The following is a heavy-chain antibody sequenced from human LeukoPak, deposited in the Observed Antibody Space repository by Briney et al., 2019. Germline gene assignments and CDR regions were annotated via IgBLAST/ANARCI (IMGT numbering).Heavy chain of an antibody. D-gene: IGHD3-22*01. J-gene: IGHJ3*02. Sequence: ASVKVSCKASGYTFTSYAMHWVRQAPGQRLEWMGWINAGNGDTKYSQKFQGRVTITRDTSATTAYMELSSLRSEDTAVYYCARVYSDSSAYYYGSFALDIWGQGTMVTVSS. CDR3: ARVYSDSSAYYYGSFALDI. CDR2: INAGNGDT. V-gene: IGHV1-3*01. CDR1: GYTFTSYA.